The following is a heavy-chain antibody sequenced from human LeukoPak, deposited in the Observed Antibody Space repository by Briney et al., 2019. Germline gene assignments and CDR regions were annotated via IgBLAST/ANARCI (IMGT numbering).Heavy chain of an antibody. CDR3: AKAFRSTSCFDH. CDR2: ISWNSGSI. CDR1: GFTFDDYA. Sequence: GRSLRLSCAASGFTFDDYAMHWVRQAPGKGLEWVSGISWNSGSIGYADSVKGRFTISRGNAKNSLYLQMNSLRAEDTALYYCAKAFRSTSCFDHWGQGTLVTVSS. J-gene: IGHJ5*02. D-gene: IGHD2-2*01. V-gene: IGHV3-9*01.